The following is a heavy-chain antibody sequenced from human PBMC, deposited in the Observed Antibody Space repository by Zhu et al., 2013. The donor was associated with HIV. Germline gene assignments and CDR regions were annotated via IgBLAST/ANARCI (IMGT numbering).Heavy chain of an antibody. D-gene: IGHD4-4*01. J-gene: IGHJ6*02. CDR1: GYTFTDYY. CDR3: ATGMGGYSNYYEDYYYYGMDV. CDR2: IIPIFGTA. Sequence: QVQLVQSGAEVKKPGASVKVSCKASGYTFTDYYIQWVRQAPGQGLEWMGGIIPIFGTANYAQKFQGRVTITADKSTSTAYMELSSLRSEDTAVYYCATGMGGYSNYYEDYYYYGMDVWGQGTTVTVSS. V-gene: IGHV1-69*06.